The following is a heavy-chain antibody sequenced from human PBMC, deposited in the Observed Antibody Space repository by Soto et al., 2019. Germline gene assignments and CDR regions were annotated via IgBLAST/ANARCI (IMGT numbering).Heavy chain of an antibody. D-gene: IGHD3-10*01. CDR1: GGSISSSSYY. V-gene: IGHV4-39*01. CDR2: IYYSGST. J-gene: IGHJ6*02. Sequence: SETLSLTCTVSGGSISSSSYYWGWIRQPPGKGLEWIGSIYYSGSTYYNPSLKSRVTISVDTSKNQFSLKLSSVTAADTAVYYCARLGYYYGIDVWGQGTTVTVSS. CDR3: ARLGYYYGIDV.